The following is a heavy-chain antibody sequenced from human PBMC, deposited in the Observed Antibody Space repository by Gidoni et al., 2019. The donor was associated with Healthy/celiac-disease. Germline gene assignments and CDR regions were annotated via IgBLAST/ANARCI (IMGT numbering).Heavy chain of an antibody. Sequence: QVQLQQWGAGLLKPSETLSLTCAVYGGSFSGYYWSWSRQPPGKGLEWIGEINHSGSTNYNPSLKSRVTISVDTSKNQFSLKLSSVTAADTAVYYCARRGGFTVRWFDPWGQGTLVTVSS. CDR1: GGSFSGYY. CDR3: ARRGGFTVRWFDP. V-gene: IGHV4-34*01. CDR2: INHSGST. J-gene: IGHJ5*02. D-gene: IGHD4-17*01.